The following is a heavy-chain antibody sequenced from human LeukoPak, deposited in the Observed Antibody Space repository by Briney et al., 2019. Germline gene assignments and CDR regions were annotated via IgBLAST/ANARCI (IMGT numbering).Heavy chain of an antibody. J-gene: IGHJ5*02. CDR2: INHSGST. V-gene: IGHV4-34*01. D-gene: IGHD3-10*01. CDR3: ARGRTRSQPILLWFRELSA. Sequence: SETLTLTCAVYGGSFSGYYWSWIRQPPGKGLEWIGEINHSGSTKYNPSLKSRVTISVDTSKNQFSLKLSSVTAADTAVYYCARGRTRSQPILLWFRELSAWGQGTLVTVS. CDR1: GGSFSGYY.